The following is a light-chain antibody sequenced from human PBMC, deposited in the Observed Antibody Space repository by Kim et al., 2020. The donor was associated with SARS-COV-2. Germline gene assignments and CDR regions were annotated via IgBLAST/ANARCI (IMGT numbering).Light chain of an antibody. Sequence: SSELTQDSTVYVALGQTVRITCQGDSLRKSYASWYQKKPGQAPILVMSAENNRPSGIPDRFSVSSSGSTASLTITGAQAEDEADYYFCSRDSSAIIYV. CDR1: SLRKSY. V-gene: IGLV3-19*01. CDR2: AEN. J-gene: IGLJ1*01. CDR3: CSRDSSAIIYV.